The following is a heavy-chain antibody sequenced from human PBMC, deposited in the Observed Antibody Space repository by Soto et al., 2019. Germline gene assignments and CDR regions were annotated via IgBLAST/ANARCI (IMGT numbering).Heavy chain of an antibody. D-gene: IGHD3-22*01. J-gene: IGHJ3*02. CDR3: AKEVGDYYDSSGHDAFDI. V-gene: IGHV3-30*18. CDR1: GFTFSSYG. Sequence: GGSLRLSCAASGFTFSSYGMHWVRQAPGKGLEWVAVISYDGSNKYYADSVKGRFTISRDNSKNTLYLQMNSLRAEDTAVYYCAKEVGDYYDSSGHDAFDIWGQGTMVTVSS. CDR2: ISYDGSNK.